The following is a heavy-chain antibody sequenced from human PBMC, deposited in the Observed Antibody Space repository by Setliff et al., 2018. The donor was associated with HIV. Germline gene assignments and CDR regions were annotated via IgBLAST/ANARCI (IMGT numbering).Heavy chain of an antibody. J-gene: IGHJ4*02. V-gene: IGHV4-4*07. D-gene: IGHD1-1*01. CDR2: SGDT. Sequence: SETLSLTCSVSGGSITGYYWSWIRQPAGKDMEWIGRSGDTIYNPSLESRVTISVDTSRSQFSLRLSSVTAADTAVYYCARIDPGKFWSLDCWGRGTLVTVSS. CDR3: ARIDPGKFWSLDC. CDR1: GGSITGYY.